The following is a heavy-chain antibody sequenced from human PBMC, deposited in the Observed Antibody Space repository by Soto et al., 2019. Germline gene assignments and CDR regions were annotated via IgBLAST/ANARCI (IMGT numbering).Heavy chain of an antibody. CDR1: VASMVSCGG. D-gene: IGHD2-8*02. J-gene: IGHJ5*02. Sequence: SETLSLTSAVSVASMVSCGGRGCVRQPPGKGLEWIAEIFHDGNTNYSPSLKSRVTISVDKSQNQFSLNVYSVTAADTADYYCARHEGWTGPDQWGQGTLVTVTS. V-gene: IGHV4-4*02. CDR2: IFHDGNT. CDR3: ARHEGWTGPDQ.